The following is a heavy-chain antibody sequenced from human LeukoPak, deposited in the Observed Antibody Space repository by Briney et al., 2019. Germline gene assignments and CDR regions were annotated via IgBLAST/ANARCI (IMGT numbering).Heavy chain of an antibody. CDR1: GSILTTYA. D-gene: IGHD3-16*02. CDR2: ISYDGNYR. V-gene: IGHV3-30*03. Sequence: GRCLRLSCAAAGSILTTYATHWVRQAPSNGLEWEAIISYDGNYRNYADAVKGRFTISRDNSKNTLYLQMNSLGAEDTAVYYCTRPAPPGGIVYGFHIWGQGTMVTVSS. CDR3: TRPAPPGGIVYGFHI. J-gene: IGHJ3*02.